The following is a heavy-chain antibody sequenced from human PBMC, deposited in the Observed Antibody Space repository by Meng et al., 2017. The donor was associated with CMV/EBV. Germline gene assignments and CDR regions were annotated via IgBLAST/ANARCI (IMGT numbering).Heavy chain of an antibody. V-gene: IGHV4-28*02. CDR1: GYSISSSNW. CDR2: IYYRGSI. CDR3: ARLARRKFSSIAARDTDY. D-gene: IGHD6-6*01. Sequence: LRLSCAVSGYSISSSNWWGWIRQPPGKGLEWIGYIYYRGSIYYNPSLKSRVTMSVDTSKNQFSLKLSSVTAADTAVYYCARLARRKFSSIAARDTDYWGQGTLVTVSS. J-gene: IGHJ4*02.